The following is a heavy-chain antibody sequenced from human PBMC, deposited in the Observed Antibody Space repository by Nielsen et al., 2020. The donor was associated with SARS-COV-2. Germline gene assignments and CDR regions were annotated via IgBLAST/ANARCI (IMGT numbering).Heavy chain of an antibody. CDR2: IYSGGSST. J-gene: IGHJ4*02. Sequence: GGSLRLSCAGSGFTFSDHYIDWVRQAPGKGLEWVSVIYSGGSSTYYADSVKGRFTISRDNSKNTLYLQMNSLRAEDTAVYYCAKFYSYGFDYWGQGTLVTVSS. V-gene: IGHV3-23*03. CDR1: GFTFSDHY. CDR3: AKFYSYGFDY. D-gene: IGHD5-18*01.